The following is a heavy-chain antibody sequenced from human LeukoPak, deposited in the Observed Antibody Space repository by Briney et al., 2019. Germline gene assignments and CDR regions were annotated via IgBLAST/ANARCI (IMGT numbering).Heavy chain of an antibody. D-gene: IGHD3-10*01. V-gene: IGHV3-74*01. CDR2: INSDGNYT. CDR1: GFTFSSHW. CDR3: ASSFYASGRN. J-gene: IGHJ4*02. Sequence: GGSLRLSCAASGFTFSSHWMHWVRQALGKGLVWVSRINSDGNYTSYADSVKGRFTISRDNAKNTVFLQMNSLRAEDTAVYYCASSFYASGRNWGQGTLVTVSS.